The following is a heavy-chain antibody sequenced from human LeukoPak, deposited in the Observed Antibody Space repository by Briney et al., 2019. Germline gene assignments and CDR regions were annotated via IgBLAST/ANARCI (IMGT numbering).Heavy chain of an antibody. Sequence: QTGGSLRLCCTASGFTFDDYAMHWVRQAPGKGLEWVSLIIGDGGSTYYADSVKGRFTISRDNSKNSLYLQMHSLRTEDTALYYCAKGRLGYCRGASCYSTDFWGQGTLVTVSS. D-gene: IGHD2-15*01. CDR2: IIGDGGST. V-gene: IGHV3-43*02. CDR1: GFTFDDYA. J-gene: IGHJ4*02. CDR3: AKGRLGYCRGASCYSTDF.